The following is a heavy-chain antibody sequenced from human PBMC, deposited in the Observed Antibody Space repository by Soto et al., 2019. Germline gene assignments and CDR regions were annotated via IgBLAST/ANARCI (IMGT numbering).Heavy chain of an antibody. D-gene: IGHD2-15*01. V-gene: IGHV3-23*01. CDR3: AKALGLPPPGVPAAIDCSGGSCLAGY. Sequence: GGSLRLSCAASGFTFSSYAMSWVRQAPGKGLEWVSAISGSGGSTYYADSVKGRFTISRDNSKNTLYLQMNSLRAEDTAVYYCAKALGLPPPGVPAAIDCSGGSCLAGYWGQGTLVTVSS. J-gene: IGHJ4*02. CDR2: ISGSGGST. CDR1: GFTFSSYA.